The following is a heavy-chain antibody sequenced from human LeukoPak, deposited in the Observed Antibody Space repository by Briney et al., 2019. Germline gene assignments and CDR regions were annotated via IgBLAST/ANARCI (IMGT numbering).Heavy chain of an antibody. CDR1: GFSFSNYG. CDR2: IWYDGSNR. D-gene: IGHD2-8*01. V-gene: IGHV3-30*02. CDR3: AKDPLGFCTRATCRYLDS. Sequence: PGGSLRLSCAASGFSFSNYGMHWVRQAPGKGLEWVAFIWYDGSNRYYADSVKGRFTISRDNSENTLFLQMSSLRTEDTAVYYCAKDPLGFCTRATCRYLDSWGQGTLVTVS. J-gene: IGHJ4*02.